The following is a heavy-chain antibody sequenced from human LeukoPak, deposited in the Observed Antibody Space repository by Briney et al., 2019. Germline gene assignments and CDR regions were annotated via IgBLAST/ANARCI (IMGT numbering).Heavy chain of an antibody. CDR3: AKDQGGSLLSPLFDY. D-gene: IGHD3-10*01. V-gene: IGHV3-30*02. CDR2: IRYDGSNK. CDR1: GFTFSSYG. Sequence: GGSLRLSCAASGFTFSSYGMHWVRQAPGKGLEWVAFIRYDGSNKYYADSVKGRFTISRDNSKNTLYLQMNSLRAEDTAFYYCAKDQGGSLLSPLFDYWGQGTLVTVSS. J-gene: IGHJ4*02.